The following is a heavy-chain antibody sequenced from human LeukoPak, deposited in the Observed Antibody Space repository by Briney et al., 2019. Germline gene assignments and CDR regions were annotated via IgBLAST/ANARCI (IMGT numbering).Heavy chain of an antibody. D-gene: IGHD3-9*01. V-gene: IGHV4-59*08. CDR1: GGSISSYY. CDR3: ARQGYDILTGYIDAFDI. Sequence: PSETLSLTCTVSGGSISSYYWSWIRQPPGKGLEWIGYISYSGSTNHNPSLKSRVTISIDTSKNQFSLKLRSVTAADTAIYYRARQGYDILTGYIDAFDIWGQGTMVTVSS. CDR2: ISYSGST. J-gene: IGHJ3*02.